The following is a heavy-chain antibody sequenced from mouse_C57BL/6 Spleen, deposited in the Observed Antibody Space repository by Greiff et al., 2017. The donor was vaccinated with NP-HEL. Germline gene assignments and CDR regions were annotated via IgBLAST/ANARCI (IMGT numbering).Heavy chain of an antibody. V-gene: IGHV7-3*01. CDR2: IRNKANGYTT. CDR3: ARSLYYDYGGFAY. D-gene: IGHD2-4*01. Sequence: EVQVVESGGGLVQPGGSLSLSCAASGFTFTDYYMSWVRQTPGKALEWLGFIRNKANGYTTEYSASVKGRFTISRDNSPSILYLQMNALRAEDRATYYSARSLYYDYGGFAYWGQGTLVTVSA. J-gene: IGHJ3*01. CDR1: GFTFTDYY.